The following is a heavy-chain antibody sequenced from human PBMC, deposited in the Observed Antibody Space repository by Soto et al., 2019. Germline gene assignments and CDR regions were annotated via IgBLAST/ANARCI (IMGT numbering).Heavy chain of an antibody. J-gene: IGHJ4*02. CDR1: GYSFNTYW. D-gene: IGHD1-1*01. CDR2: IYPGDSDT. CDR3: ARQETTSPLDY. V-gene: IGHV5-51*01. Sequence: GESLKISCKGSGYSFNTYWIGWVRQMPGKGLEWMGIIYPGDSDTRYSPAFQGHVTISADKSSSTAYLQWSSLEASDTAIYYCARQETTSPLDYWGQGTMVTVSS.